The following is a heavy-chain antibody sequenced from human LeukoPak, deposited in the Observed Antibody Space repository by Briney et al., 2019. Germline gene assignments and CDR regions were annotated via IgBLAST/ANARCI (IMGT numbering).Heavy chain of an antibody. CDR1: GFTFSSYA. V-gene: IGHV3-30*04. D-gene: IGHD6-6*01. CDR3: ARDSTTRKRESSSSTTAGGAFDI. CDR2: ISYDGSNK. Sequence: GGSLRLSCAASGFTFSSYAMHWVRQAPGKGLEWVAVISYDGSNKYYADSVKGRFTISRDNSKNTLYLQMNSLRAEDTAVYYCARDSTTRKRESSSSTTAGGAFDIWGQGTMVTVSS. J-gene: IGHJ3*02.